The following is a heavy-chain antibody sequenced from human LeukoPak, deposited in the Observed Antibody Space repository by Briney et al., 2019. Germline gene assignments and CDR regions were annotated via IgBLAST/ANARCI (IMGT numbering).Heavy chain of an antibody. V-gene: IGHV3-23*01. Sequence: GGSLRLSCAASGFTFSSAAMTWVRQAPGKGLEWVSLIGSSGGSTYYADSVKGRFTISRDNSKNTLSLQMNSPRVEDTAIYYCAKDIQLSTWGLGTMVTVSS. J-gene: IGHJ3*01. D-gene: IGHD5-24*01. CDR1: GFTFSSAA. CDR3: AKDIQLST. CDR2: IGSSGGST.